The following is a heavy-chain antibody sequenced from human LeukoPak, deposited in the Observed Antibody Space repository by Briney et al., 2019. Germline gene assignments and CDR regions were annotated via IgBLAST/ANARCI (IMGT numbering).Heavy chain of an antibody. CDR1: GGTFSSYA. CDR3: AGGGSSSWRDAFDI. V-gene: IGHV1-69*13. CDR2: IIPIFGTA. J-gene: IGHJ3*02. Sequence: SVKVSCKASGGTFSSYAISWVRQAPAQGLEGMGGIIPIFGTANYAQKFQGRVTITADESTSTAYMELSSLRSEDTAVYYCAGGGSSSWRDAFDIWGQGTMVTVSS. D-gene: IGHD6-13*01.